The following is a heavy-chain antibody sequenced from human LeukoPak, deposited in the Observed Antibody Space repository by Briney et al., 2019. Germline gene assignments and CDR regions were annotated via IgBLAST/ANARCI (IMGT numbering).Heavy chain of an antibody. CDR2: IYYSGST. CDR3: ARVLRLPYYFDY. D-gene: IGHD1-26*01. V-gene: IGHV4-31*03. Sequence: SETLSLTCTVSGGSIDNSNYYWGWIRQPPGKGLEWIGYIYYSGSTYYNPSLKSRVTISVDTSKNQFSLKLSSVTAADTAVYYCARVLRLPYYFDYWGQGTLVTVSS. J-gene: IGHJ4*02. CDR1: GGSIDNSNYY.